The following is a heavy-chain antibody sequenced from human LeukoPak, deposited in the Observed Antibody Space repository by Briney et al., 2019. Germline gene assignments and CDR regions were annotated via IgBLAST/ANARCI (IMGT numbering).Heavy chain of an antibody. V-gene: IGHV3-9*01. J-gene: IGHJ4*02. CDR3: AKDILDGDYFDY. D-gene: IGHD4-17*01. Sequence: DSVKGRFTISRDNAKNSLYLQMNSLRAEDTALYYCAKDILDGDYFDYWGQGTLVTVSS.